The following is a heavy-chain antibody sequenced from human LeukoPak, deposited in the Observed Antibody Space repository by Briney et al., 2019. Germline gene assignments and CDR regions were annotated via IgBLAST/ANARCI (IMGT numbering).Heavy chain of an antibody. Sequence: QPGGSLRLSCAASGFSFSNYAMNWVRQAPGKGLEWVANIKQDGSKKSYVDSVKGRFTISRDNAKNSLYLQMNSLRAEDTAIYYCTRVGYIDEGIDYWGQGTLVTVSS. V-gene: IGHV3-7*04. D-gene: IGHD5-24*01. CDR2: IKQDGSKK. J-gene: IGHJ4*02. CDR1: GFSFSNYA. CDR3: TRVGYIDEGIDY.